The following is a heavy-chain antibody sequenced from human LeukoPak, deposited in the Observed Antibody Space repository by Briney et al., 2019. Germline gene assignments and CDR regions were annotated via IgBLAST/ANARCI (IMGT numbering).Heavy chain of an antibody. CDR1: GFTFSSYA. V-gene: IGHV3-23*01. CDR3: ARVYGDYLSQFDY. Sequence: GGSLRLSCAASGFTFSSYAMSWVRQAPGKGLEWVSAISGSGGSTYYADSVKGRFTISRDNSKNTLYLQMNSLRAEDTAAYYCARVYGDYLSQFDYWGQGTLVTVSS. CDR2: ISGSGGST. D-gene: IGHD4-17*01. J-gene: IGHJ4*02.